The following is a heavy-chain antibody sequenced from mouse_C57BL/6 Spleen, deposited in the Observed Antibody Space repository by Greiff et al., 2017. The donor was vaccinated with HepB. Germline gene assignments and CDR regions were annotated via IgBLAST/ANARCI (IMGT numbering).Heavy chain of an antibody. J-gene: IGHJ4*01. CDR2: IYPGDGDT. CDR3: ARVYYAHYSIDY. Sequence: VQLQQSGAELVKPGASVKISCKASGYAFSSYWMNWVKQRPGKGLEWIGQIYPGDGDTNYNGKFKGKATLTADKSSSTAYMQLSSLTSEDSAVYFCARVYYAHYSIDYWGQGTSVTVSS. CDR1: GYAFSSYW. V-gene: IGHV1-80*01. D-gene: IGHD1-1*02.